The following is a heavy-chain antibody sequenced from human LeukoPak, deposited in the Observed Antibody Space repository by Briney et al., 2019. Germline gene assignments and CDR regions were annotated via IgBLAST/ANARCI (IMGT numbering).Heavy chain of an antibody. D-gene: IGHD3-3*01. CDR3: ARGGNVLRFLEWLLN. Sequence: ASVKVSCKASGYTFTGYYMHWVRQAPGQGLEWMGWINPNSGGTNYAQKFQGRVTMTRDTSISTAYMELSRLRSDDTAVYYCARGGNVLRFLEWLLNWGQGTLVTVSS. CDR1: GYTFTGYY. CDR2: INPNSGGT. J-gene: IGHJ4*02. V-gene: IGHV1-2*02.